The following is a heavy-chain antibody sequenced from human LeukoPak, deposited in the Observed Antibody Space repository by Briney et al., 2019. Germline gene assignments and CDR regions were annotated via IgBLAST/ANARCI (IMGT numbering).Heavy chain of an antibody. CDR3: ASYDSSGYFSPYWYFDL. J-gene: IGHJ2*01. CDR2: IYHTGST. D-gene: IGHD3-22*01. CDR1: GDSISSGYY. V-gene: IGHV4-38-2*02. Sequence: SSETLSLTCTVSGDSISSGYYWGWIRQPPGKGLEWIASIYHTGSTDYNPSLKSRVTISVDTSKNHLSLKLSSVTAADTAVYYCASYDSSGYFSPYWYFDLWGRGALVTVS.